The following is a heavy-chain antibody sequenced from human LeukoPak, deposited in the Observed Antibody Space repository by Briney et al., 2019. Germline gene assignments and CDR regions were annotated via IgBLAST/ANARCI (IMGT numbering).Heavy chain of an antibody. CDR1: GFIFSDNY. CDR3: ASGSPAGDY. D-gene: IGHD1-26*01. J-gene: IGHJ4*02. CDR2: ISSSGSVI. V-gene: IGHV3-11*04. Sequence: PGGSLRLSCAASGFIFSDNYMSWVRQAPGKGLEWVSSISSSGSVIYYADSVKGRFTISRDNARNSLYLQMNSLTDEDTAVFYCASGSPAGDYWGQGTLVTVSS.